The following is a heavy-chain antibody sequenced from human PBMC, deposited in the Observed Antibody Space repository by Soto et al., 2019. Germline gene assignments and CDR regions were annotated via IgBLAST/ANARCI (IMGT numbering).Heavy chain of an antibody. Sequence: QVQLVQSGDEVRKPGSSVKVSCKASGYIFVNYGIAWVRQAPGQGLEWMGWISPYSGNTHHASKVQGRLTMTTDTSTSTAYMDLGSRTSDDTAVYYCAMVDNYVTPTPQDVWGQGTPVTVSS. CDR1: GYIFVNYG. D-gene: IGHD3-16*01. CDR3: AMVDNYVTPTPQDV. J-gene: IGHJ6*02. CDR2: ISPYSGNT. V-gene: IGHV1-18*01.